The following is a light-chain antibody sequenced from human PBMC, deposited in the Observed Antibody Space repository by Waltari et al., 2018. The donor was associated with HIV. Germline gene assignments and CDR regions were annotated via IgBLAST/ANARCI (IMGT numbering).Light chain of an antibody. CDR2: KAS. V-gene: IGKV1-5*03. J-gene: IGKJ2*01. CDR3: QQYNGYST. Sequence: DIQMTQSPSTLSASVGDRVTITCRASQSINSWLAWYQQKPGKATKLLIYKASNLESGVPSRFSGSESGTEFTLTISSLQPDDFATYYCQQYNGYSTFGQGTKLEIK. CDR1: QSINSW.